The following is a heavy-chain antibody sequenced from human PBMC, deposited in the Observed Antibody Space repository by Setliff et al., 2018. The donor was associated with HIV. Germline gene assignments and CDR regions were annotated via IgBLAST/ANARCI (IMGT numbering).Heavy chain of an antibody. Sequence: KPSETLSLTCAVYGGSFSDYYWTWIRQSPGKGLEWIGEINHRGSTNYNPSLKSRVTVSVDTSKNQFSLRLSSVAAGDTAVYYCARSIVPVASGYYYFEYWGQGTLVTVSS. J-gene: IGHJ4*02. CDR2: INHRGST. D-gene: IGHD3-3*01. CDR1: GGSFSDYY. CDR3: ARSIVPVASGYYYFEY. V-gene: IGHV4-34*01.